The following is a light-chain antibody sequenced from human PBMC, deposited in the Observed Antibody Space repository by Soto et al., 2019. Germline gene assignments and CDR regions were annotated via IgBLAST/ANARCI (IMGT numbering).Light chain of an antibody. Sequence: EIVLTQSPDTLSLSPGERATLSCRASQSVGTYLAWYQQKPGQTPRLLIYDASNRATGIPARFSGSGSGTDFALTISTLEPEDFAVYYRHQRYNWPFTFGPGTKVDIK. CDR3: HQRYNWPFT. CDR2: DAS. V-gene: IGKV3-11*01. J-gene: IGKJ3*01. CDR1: QSVGTY.